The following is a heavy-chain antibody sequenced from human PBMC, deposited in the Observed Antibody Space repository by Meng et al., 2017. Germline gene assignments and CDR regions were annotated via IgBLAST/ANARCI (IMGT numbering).Heavy chain of an antibody. CDR3: ARGLRITMVRGVKGWFDP. V-gene: IGHV4-34*01. CDR1: GGSFSGYY. J-gene: IGHJ5*02. CDR2: INHSGST. D-gene: IGHD3-10*01. Sequence: VQLQQWGAGRLKPSETLSRTCAVYGGSFSGYYWSRIRQPPGKGLEWIGEINHSGSTNYNPSLKSRVTISVDTSKNQFSLKLSSVTAADTAVYYCARGLRITMVRGVKGWFDPWGQGTLVTVSS.